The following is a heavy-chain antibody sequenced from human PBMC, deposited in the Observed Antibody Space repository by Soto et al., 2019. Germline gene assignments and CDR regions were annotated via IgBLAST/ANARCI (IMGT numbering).Heavy chain of an antibody. CDR2: IWYDGSNK. Sequence: PGGSLRLSCAASGFTFSSYGMHWVRQAPGKGLEWVAVIWYDGSNKYYADSVKGRFTISRDNSKNTLYLQMNSLRAEDTAVYYCARGNYYYYYMDVWGKGTTVTVSS. J-gene: IGHJ6*03. V-gene: IGHV3-33*01. CDR3: ARGNYYYYYMDV. CDR1: GFTFSSYG.